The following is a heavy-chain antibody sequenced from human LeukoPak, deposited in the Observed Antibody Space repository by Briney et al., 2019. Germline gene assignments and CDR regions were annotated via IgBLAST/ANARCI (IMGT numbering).Heavy chain of an antibody. Sequence: PGGSLRLSCAASGFTFGSYSMNWVRQAPGKGLEWVSAISGSGGSTYYADSVKGRFTISRDNSKNTLYLQMNSLRAEDTAVYYCAKGGPVWGAFDYWGQGTLVTVSS. J-gene: IGHJ4*02. D-gene: IGHD3-16*01. CDR2: ISGSGGST. CDR3: AKGGPVWGAFDY. V-gene: IGHV3-23*01. CDR1: GFTFGSYS.